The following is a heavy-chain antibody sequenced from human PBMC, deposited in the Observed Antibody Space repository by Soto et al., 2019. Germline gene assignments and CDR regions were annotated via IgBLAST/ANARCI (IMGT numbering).Heavy chain of an antibody. CDR1: GFTFSSYS. D-gene: IGHD6-19*01. CDR3: AKDKVIAVAGTVYYFDY. V-gene: IGHV3-48*01. Sequence: GGSLRLSCAASGFTFSSYSMNWVRQAPRKGLEWVAYISSSSDTIYYADSVKGRFTISRDNSKNTLYLQMNSLRAEDTAVYYCAKDKVIAVAGTVYYFDYWGQGTLVTVSS. J-gene: IGHJ4*02. CDR2: ISSSSDTI.